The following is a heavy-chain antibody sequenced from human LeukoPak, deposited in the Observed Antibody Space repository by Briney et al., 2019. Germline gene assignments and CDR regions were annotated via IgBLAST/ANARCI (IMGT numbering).Heavy chain of an antibody. CDR1: GYTFTGYY. Sequence: ASVKVSCKASGYTFTGYYMHWVRQAPGQGLEWMAWISAYNDDTDYAQILQGRVTVTTDTSTNTAYMELRSLTSDDTAVYYCARTYSKYFSNSEFDYWGQGTLVTVSS. CDR2: ISAYNDDT. D-gene: IGHD1-1*01. J-gene: IGHJ4*02. V-gene: IGHV1-18*04. CDR3: ARTYSKYFSNSEFDY.